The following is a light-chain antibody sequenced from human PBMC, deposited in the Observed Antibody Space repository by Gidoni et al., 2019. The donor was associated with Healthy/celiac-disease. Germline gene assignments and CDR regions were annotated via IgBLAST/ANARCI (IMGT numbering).Light chain of an antibody. J-gene: IGKJ5*01. CDR1: QSVSSY. CDR3: QQRSNWPRVT. V-gene: IGKV3-11*01. Sequence: EIVLTQSPATLSFSPGERATLSFRASQSVSSYLAWYQQKPGQAPRLLIYDASNRATGIPARFSGSGSGTDFTLTIISLEPEDFAVYYCQQRSNWPRVTFGQGTRLEIK. CDR2: DAS.